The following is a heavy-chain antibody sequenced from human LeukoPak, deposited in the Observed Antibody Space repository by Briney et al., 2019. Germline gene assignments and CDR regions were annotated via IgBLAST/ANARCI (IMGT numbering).Heavy chain of an antibody. Sequence: ASVTVSCKASGYTFTGYYMHWVRQAPGQGLEWMGRINPNSGGTNYAQKFQGRVTMTRDTSISTACMELSRLRSDDTAVYYCARGYCSGGSCYSAYWGQGTLVTVSS. D-gene: IGHD2-15*01. CDR3: ARGYCSGGSCYSAY. V-gene: IGHV1-2*02. CDR2: INPNSGGT. J-gene: IGHJ4*02. CDR1: GYTFTGYY.